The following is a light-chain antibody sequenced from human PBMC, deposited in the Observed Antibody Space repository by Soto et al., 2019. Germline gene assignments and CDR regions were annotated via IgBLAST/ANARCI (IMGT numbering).Light chain of an antibody. CDR1: QSIRGW. J-gene: IGKJ1*01. CDR2: DAS. CDR3: HQYNSFSPWT. Sequence: DIQMTQSPSTLSASVGDRVTITCRASQSIRGWLAWYQQKPGQAPNLLIYDASRLKSGVPSRFSGRGSGTEFTLTIPSLQPDDFATSYCHQYNSFSPWTFGQGTKGEVK. V-gene: IGKV1-5*01.